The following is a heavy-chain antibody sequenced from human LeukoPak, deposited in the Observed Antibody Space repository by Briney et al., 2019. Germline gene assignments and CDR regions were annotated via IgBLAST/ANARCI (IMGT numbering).Heavy chain of an antibody. J-gene: IGHJ4*02. D-gene: IGHD2-8*01. V-gene: IGHV3-74*01. CDR1: GFTFSTYW. CDR3: AKDLYYAKLQNDY. CDR2: IDHDGINT. Sequence: GGSLRLSCAASGFTFSTYWMHWVRQAPGKGLVWVSRIDHDGINTYYADSVKGRFTISRDNAKNTLYLQMNSLRAEDTAVYYCAKDLYYAKLQNDYWGQGTLVTVSS.